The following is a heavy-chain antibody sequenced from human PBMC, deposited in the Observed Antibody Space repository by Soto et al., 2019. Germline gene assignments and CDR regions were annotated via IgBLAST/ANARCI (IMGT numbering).Heavy chain of an antibody. CDR3: ARDDIWRDIVVVPAAPHYYYGMDV. Sequence: ASVKVSCKASGYTFTSYYMHWLRQAPGQGLEWMGIINPSGGSTSYAQKFQGRVTMTRDTSTSTVYMELSSLRSEDTAVYYCARDDIWRDIVVVPAAPHYYYGMDVWGQGTTVTVSS. CDR1: GYTFTSYY. J-gene: IGHJ6*02. V-gene: IGHV1-46*01. D-gene: IGHD2-2*01. CDR2: INPSGGST.